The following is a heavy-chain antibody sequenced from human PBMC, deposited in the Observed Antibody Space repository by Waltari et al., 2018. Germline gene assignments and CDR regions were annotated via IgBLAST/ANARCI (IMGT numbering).Heavy chain of an antibody. V-gene: IGHV3-66*02. CDR3: ATARDEHTAMVYFDN. CDR2: MYPPGSA. CDR1: GIAVGDTP. D-gene: IGHD5-18*01. Sequence: EVKLVESGGGLVHPGGSLRRSCVASGIAVGDTPMTWVRQAPGKGLEWVSIMYPPGSAYNADSVEGRFTISRDISKNMVHLQMNRLRLEDSATYYCATARDEHTAMVYFDNWGQGTLVSVSS. J-gene: IGHJ4*02.